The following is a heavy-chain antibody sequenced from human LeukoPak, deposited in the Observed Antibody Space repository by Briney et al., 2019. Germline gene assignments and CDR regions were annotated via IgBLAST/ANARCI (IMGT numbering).Heavy chain of an antibody. CDR2: MSTSGST. Sequence: SETLSLTCTVSGVSISSYYWNWIRQPAGKGLEWIGRMSTSGSTNYNPSLKSRVTMLVDTSRNQFSLRLSSVTAADTAVYYCAKLNSGWYYHDYWGQGALVTVSS. D-gene: IGHD6-19*01. V-gene: IGHV4-4*07. J-gene: IGHJ4*02. CDR3: AKLNSGWYYHDY. CDR1: GVSISSYY.